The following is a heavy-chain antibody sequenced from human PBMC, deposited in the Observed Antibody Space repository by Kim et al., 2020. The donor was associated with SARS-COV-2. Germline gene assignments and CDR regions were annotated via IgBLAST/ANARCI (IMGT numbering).Heavy chain of an antibody. Sequence: ADSEKCRLSSARDNSTNTLYLQMNSLRAEGTAVYYCAKESRRHGWYVNYWGQGTLVTVSS. J-gene: IGHJ4*02. D-gene: IGHD6-19*01. CDR3: AKESRRHGWYVNY. V-gene: IGHV3-23*03.